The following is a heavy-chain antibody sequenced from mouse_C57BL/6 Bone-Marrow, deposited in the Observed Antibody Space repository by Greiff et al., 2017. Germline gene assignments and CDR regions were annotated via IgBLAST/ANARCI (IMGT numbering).Heavy chain of an antibody. Sequence: VQLQQPGAELVKPGASVKMSCKASGYTFTSYWITWVKQRPGQGLEWIGDIFPGSGSPNYNEKFKSKATLTVDTSASTAYMQLSSLTSEDAAVYCCARPYYSNYWYFDVWGTGTTVTVSS. CDR3: ARPYYSNYWYFDV. CDR1: GYTFTSYW. V-gene: IGHV1-55*01. J-gene: IGHJ1*03. CDR2: IFPGSGSP. D-gene: IGHD2-5*01.